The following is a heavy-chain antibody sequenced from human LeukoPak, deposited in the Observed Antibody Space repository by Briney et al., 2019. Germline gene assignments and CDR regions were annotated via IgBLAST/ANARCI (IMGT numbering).Heavy chain of an antibody. CDR2: ISSSSSYI. CDR3: ARTVVPAARPRFFDY. V-gene: IGHV3-21*01. Sequence: GRSLRLSCAASGFTFSSYSMNLVRQAPGKGLEWVSSISSSSSYIYYADSVKGRFTISRDNAKNSPYLQMNSLRAEDTAVYYCARTVVPAARPRFFDYWGQGTLVTVSS. J-gene: IGHJ4*02. D-gene: IGHD2-2*01. CDR1: GFTFSSYS.